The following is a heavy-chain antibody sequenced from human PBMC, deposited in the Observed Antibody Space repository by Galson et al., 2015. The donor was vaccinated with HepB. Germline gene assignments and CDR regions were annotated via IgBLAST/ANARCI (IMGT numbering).Heavy chain of an antibody. J-gene: IGHJ6*02. D-gene: IGHD2-8*01. CDR3: ARAKYCTNGVCGGDYYYYGMDV. CDR1: GFTFSSYS. Sequence: SLRLSCAASGFTFSSYSMNWVRQAPGKGLEWVSYISSRSTIYYADSVKGRFTISRDNAKNSLYLQMNSLRAEDTAVYYCARAKYCTNGVCGGDYYYYGMDVWGQGTTVTVSS. CDR2: ISSRSTI. V-gene: IGHV3-48*01.